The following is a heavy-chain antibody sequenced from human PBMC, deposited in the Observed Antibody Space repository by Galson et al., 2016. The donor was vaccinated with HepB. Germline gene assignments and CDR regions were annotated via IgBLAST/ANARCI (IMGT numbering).Heavy chain of an antibody. D-gene: IGHD3-3*01. J-gene: IGHJ5*02. CDR3: ARDKKVTIFGVVISGGLVP. CDR2: IYHSGST. V-gene: IGHV4-31*03. Sequence: TLSLTCTVSGGSISSGGYYWSWIRQHPGKGLEWIGYIYHSGSTHYNPSLKSRVTISVDTAKNQFSLKLSPVTAADTAIYYCARDKKVTIFGVVISGGLVPWTQGCLVTV. CDR1: GGSISSGGYY.